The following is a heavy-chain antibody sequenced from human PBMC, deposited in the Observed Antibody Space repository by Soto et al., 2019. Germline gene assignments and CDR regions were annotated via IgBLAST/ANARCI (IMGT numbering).Heavy chain of an antibody. Sequence: LRLSCAASGFTFSSYAMSWVRQAPGKGLEWVSAISGSGGSTYSADSVQGRFTVSSDISDNTLFLRMTSLTADDTAVYFCAKRDVPHSTSNAYFYDHWGRGVLVTVSS. D-gene: IGHD2-21*02. CDR2: ISGSGGST. V-gene: IGHV3-23*01. CDR3: AKRDVPHSTSNAYFYDH. J-gene: IGHJ4*02. CDR1: GFTFSSYA.